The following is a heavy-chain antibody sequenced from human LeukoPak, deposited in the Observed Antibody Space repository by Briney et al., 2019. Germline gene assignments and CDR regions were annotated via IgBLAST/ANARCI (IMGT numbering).Heavy chain of an antibody. J-gene: IGHJ5*02. Sequence: SETLSLTCTVSGGSISSYYWSWIRQPPGKGLEWIGYIYYSGSTNYNPSLKSRVTISVDTSKNQFSLRLTSVTAADTAVYYCARHRRPIAAAGSNWFDPWGQGTLVTVSS. CDR1: GGSISSYY. V-gene: IGHV4-59*01. CDR2: IYYSGST. CDR3: ARHRRPIAAAGSNWFDP. D-gene: IGHD6-13*01.